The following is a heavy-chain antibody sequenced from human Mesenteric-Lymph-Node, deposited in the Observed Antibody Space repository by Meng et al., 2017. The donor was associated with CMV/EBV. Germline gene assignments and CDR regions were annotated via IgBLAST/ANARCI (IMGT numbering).Heavy chain of an antibody. CDR1: GYTFSSYD. J-gene: IGHJ3*02. D-gene: IGHD6-13*01. Sequence: ASVKVSCKASGYTFSSYDINWVRQATGQGLEWMGWMNPNSGNTGYAQKFQGRVTMTRDTSISTAYMELSSLRSEDTAVYYCAKRYHSSSWYCVFDIWGQGTMVTVSS. CDR3: AKRYHSSSWYCVFDI. CDR2: MNPNSGNT. V-gene: IGHV1-8*01.